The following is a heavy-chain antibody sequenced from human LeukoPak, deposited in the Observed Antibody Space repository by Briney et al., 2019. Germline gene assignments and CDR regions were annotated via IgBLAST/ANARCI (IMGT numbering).Heavy chain of an antibody. CDR1: GFTFSSYW. J-gene: IGHJ4*02. V-gene: IGHV3-7*01. D-gene: IGHD1-26*01. CDR2: IRQDESEK. CDR3: ARDVAGSLDY. Sequence: GGSLRLSCVAFGFTFSSYWMAWVRQAPGKGLEWVANIRQDESEKNYVDSVKGRFTISRDNAKNSLFLQMNSLRVEDTAVYYCARDVAGSLDYWGQGTLVTVSS.